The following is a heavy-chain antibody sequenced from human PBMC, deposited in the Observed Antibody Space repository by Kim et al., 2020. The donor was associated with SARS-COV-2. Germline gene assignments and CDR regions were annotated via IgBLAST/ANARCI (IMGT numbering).Heavy chain of an antibody. V-gene: IGHV3-9*01. Sequence: SLRLSCEGSGFTFGNYAMHWVRQVPGKGLEWVSTISSNSHSIGYADSVKGRFTISRDDAKNSLYLQMDSLRVEDTALYHCSKGGNRGWYEDSWVQGTL. J-gene: IGHJ5*01. CDR3: SKGGNRGWYEDS. D-gene: IGHD6-19*01. CDR2: ISSNSHSI. CDR1: GFTFGNYA.